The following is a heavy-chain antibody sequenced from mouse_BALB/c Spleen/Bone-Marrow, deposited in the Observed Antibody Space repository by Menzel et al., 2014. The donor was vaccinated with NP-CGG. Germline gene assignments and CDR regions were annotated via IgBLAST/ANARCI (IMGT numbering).Heavy chain of an antibody. J-gene: IGHJ4*01. V-gene: IGHV1-54*01. Sequence: VKLMESGAELVRPGISVKVSCKASGYAFTNYLIEWVKQRPGQGLEWIGVINPGGGGTNYNEKFKGKATLTADKSSSTVYMQLSSLTSDDSAVYFCARSGYYGSNYAMDYWGQGTSITVSS. D-gene: IGHD1-1*01. CDR3: ARSGYYGSNYAMDY. CDR1: GYAFTNYL. CDR2: INPGGGGT.